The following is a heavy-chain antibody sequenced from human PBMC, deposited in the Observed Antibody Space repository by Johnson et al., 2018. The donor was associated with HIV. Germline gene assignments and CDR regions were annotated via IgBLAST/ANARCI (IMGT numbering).Heavy chain of an antibody. Sequence: VQLVESGGGVVQPGRSLRLSCAASGFTFSSYGMHWVRQAPGKGLEWVAVISYDGSNKYYADSVKGRFTISRDNSKNTLYLQMNSLRAEDTSVYVCTPGPARIGLRRGIWGQGTMVTVSS. D-gene: IGHD2-15*01. CDR2: ISYDGSNK. CDR3: TPGPARIGLRRGI. J-gene: IGHJ3*02. CDR1: GFTFSSYG. V-gene: IGHV3-30*03.